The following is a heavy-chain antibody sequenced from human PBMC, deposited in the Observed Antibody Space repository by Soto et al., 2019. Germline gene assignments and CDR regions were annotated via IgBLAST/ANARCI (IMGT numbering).Heavy chain of an antibody. CDR3: ARDQGGYMVSGMDV. CDR1: GYNLTDYY. V-gene: IGHV1-2*02. CDR2: INPNSGAK. J-gene: IGHJ6*02. D-gene: IGHD2-2*02. Sequence: QVQLVQSRAEVKKPGASVNVSCKASGYNLTDYYIYWLRQAPGNGLEWMGWINPNSGAKNYAHNFQGRVTMTRDTSIRAPYMELSILSSYDTDVYYCARDQGGYMVSGMDVWGQGTTVTVSS.